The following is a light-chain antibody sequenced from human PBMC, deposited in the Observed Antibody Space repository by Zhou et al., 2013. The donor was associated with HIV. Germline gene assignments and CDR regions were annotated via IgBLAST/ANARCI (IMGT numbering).Light chain of an antibody. CDR1: QGITNY. CDR3: QKYDSGSRT. V-gene: IGKV1-27*01. Sequence: DIQMTQSPSSLSVSVGDTVTITCRASQGITNYLAWYQQKPGNVPKLLIYAASTLHSGVPSRFSGSGSGTDFALTITNLEPEDAATYYCQKYDSGSRTFGQGTKVEI. CDR2: AAS. J-gene: IGKJ1*01.